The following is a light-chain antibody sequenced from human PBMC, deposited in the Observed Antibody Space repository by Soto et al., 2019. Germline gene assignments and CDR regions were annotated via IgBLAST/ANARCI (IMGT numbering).Light chain of an antibody. CDR1: QSISSW. CDR3: QQYNSYSP. J-gene: IGKJ1*01. V-gene: IGKV1-5*01. Sequence: DIQMTQSPSTLSASVGDRVTITCRASQSISSWLAWYQQKPGKAPKLLIYDASSLESGVPSRFSGSGSGTEFTLPISSLQPDDFAPYYCQQYNSYSPFGQGTKVEI. CDR2: DAS.